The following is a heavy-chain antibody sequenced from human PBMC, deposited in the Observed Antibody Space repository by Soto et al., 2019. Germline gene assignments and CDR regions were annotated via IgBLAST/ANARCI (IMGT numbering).Heavy chain of an antibody. D-gene: IGHD1-20*01. CDR2: IIPILGIA. Sequence: QVQLVQSGAEVKKPGSSVKVSCKASGGTFSSYTISWVRQAPGQGLEWMGRIIPILGIANYAQKFQGRVTITADKATSTAYRGLSSLRSEDTAVYYCARDSSSLTGTPGYYGMDVWGQGTTVTVSS. J-gene: IGHJ6*02. CDR3: ARDSSSLTGTPGYYGMDV. CDR1: GGTFSSYT. V-gene: IGHV1-69*08.